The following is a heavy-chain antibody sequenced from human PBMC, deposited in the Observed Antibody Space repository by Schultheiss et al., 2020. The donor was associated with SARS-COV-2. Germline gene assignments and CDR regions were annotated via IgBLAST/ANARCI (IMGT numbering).Heavy chain of an antibody. CDR3: ARARVTYSSSLPYGMDV. CDR1: GGSIRSYYW. D-gene: IGHD6-6*01. Sequence: QTLSLTCTVSGGSIRSYYWNWIRQPPGKGLEWLAHIYWNDDKRYSPSLKSRLTITKDTSKNQVVLTMTNMDPVDTATYYCARARVTYSSSLPYGMDVWGQGTTVTVSS. V-gene: IGHV2-5*08. CDR2: IYWNDDK. J-gene: IGHJ6*02.